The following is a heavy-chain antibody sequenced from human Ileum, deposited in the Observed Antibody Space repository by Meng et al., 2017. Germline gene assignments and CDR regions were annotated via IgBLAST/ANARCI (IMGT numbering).Heavy chain of an antibody. D-gene: IGHD3-10*01. Sequence: GESLKISCAATGFRFSDYWMGWVRQAPGKGLEWVADMKPDESGRYYADSVRGRFSISRDNAKNSLSLQMNSLRDEDSGIYYCTRDGDGLDVWGQGTTVTGSS. V-gene: IGHV3-7*01. CDR3: TRDGDGLDV. CDR2: MKPDESGR. CDR1: GFRFSDYW. J-gene: IGHJ6*01.